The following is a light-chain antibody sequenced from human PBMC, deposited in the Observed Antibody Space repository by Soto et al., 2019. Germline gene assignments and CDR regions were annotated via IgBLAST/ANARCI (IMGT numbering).Light chain of an antibody. J-gene: IGLJ3*02. CDR1: NSDVGGYNY. CDR2: GVS. CDR3: CSYVDTDTWV. Sequence: QSALAQPRSVSGSPGQSVTISCTGTNSDVGGYNYVSWYQQYPSKAPKLMISGVSERPSGVPDRFSGSKSGNTASLTISGLPAEDEADYYCCSYVDTDTWVFGGGTKVTVL. V-gene: IGLV2-11*01.